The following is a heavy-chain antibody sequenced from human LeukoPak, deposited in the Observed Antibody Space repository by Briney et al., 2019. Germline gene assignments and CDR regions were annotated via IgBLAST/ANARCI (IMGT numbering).Heavy chain of an antibody. CDR3: AKDPDRENIVVVVAATYGMDV. CDR2: ISGSGGST. Sequence: AGGSLRLSCAASRFTFSSYAMSWVRQAPGKGLEWVSAISGSGGSTYYADSVKGRFTISRDNSKNTLYLQMNSLRAEDTAVYYRAKDPDRENIVVVVAATYGMDVWGQGTTVTVSS. D-gene: IGHD2-15*01. V-gene: IGHV3-23*01. J-gene: IGHJ6*02. CDR1: RFTFSSYA.